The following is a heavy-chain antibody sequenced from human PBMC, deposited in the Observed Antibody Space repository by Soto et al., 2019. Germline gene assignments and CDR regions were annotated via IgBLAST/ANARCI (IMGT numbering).Heavy chain of an antibody. Sequence: QITLNESGPTVVKPAETLTLTCTFSGFSLTTSGVGVGWIRQSPGKAPEWLALIYWYDDKRYSASLKSRLTINKDTSKNPVVLTMASMDPADTATYYCAHRILRTVFGLVTTTAIYFDFWGQGTPVVVSS. CDR3: AHRILRTVFGLVTTTAIYFDF. D-gene: IGHD3-3*01. J-gene: IGHJ4*02. CDR1: GFSLTTSGVG. V-gene: IGHV2-5*01. CDR2: IYWYDDK.